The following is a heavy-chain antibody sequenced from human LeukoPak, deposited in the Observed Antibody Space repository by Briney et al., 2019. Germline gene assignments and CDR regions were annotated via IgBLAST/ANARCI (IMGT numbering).Heavy chain of an antibody. CDR3: VKASSSSPQYNWFDA. CDR2: VSGTGGRT. CDR1: GFTFSTYA. J-gene: IGHJ5*02. Sequence: PGGSLRLSYAASGFTFSTYAMSWVRQAPGKGLEWVSVVSGTGGRTYYADSVKGRFTISRDNSKNTLYLQMNSLRAEDTALYYCVKASSSSPQYNWFDAWGQGTLVTVSS. D-gene: IGHD6-6*01. V-gene: IGHV3-23*01.